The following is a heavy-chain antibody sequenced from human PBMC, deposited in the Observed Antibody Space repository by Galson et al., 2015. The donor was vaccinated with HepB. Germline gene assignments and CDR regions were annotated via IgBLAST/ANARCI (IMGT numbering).Heavy chain of an antibody. D-gene: IGHD1-26*01. CDR3: ARGLKKYSGSYYGY. CDR1: GYTFTSYE. V-gene: IGHV1-8*01. CDR2: MNPNSGNT. J-gene: IGHJ4*02. Sequence: SVKVSCKASGYTFTSYEINWVRQATGQGLEWMGWMNPNSGNTGYAQKFQGRVTMTRNTSISTAYMELSSLRSEDTAVYYCARGLKKYSGSYYGYWGQGTLVTVSS.